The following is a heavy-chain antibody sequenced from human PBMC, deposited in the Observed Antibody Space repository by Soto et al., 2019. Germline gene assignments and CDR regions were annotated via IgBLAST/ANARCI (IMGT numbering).Heavy chain of an antibody. Sequence: QVQLQESGPGLVKPSETLSLTCTVSSGSISSYYWSWIRQPPGKGLEWIGYIYYSGSTNYNPSLKSRVTISVDTSKNQFSLKLSSVTAADTAVYYCARSPDYYGSGKGIWFDPWGQGTLVTVSS. CDR2: IYYSGST. CDR1: SGSISSYY. V-gene: IGHV4-59*08. CDR3: ARSPDYYGSGKGIWFDP. D-gene: IGHD3-10*01. J-gene: IGHJ5*02.